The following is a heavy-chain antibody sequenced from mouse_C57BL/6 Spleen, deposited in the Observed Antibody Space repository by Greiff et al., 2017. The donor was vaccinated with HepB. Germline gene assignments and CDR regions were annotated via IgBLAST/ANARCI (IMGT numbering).Heavy chain of an antibody. CDR1: GYTFTDYN. J-gene: IGHJ4*01. CDR2: INPNNGGT. D-gene: IGHD2-1*01. CDR3: ARTDYYGNSYAMDY. V-gene: IGHV1-18*01. Sequence: VQLQQSGPELVKPGASVKIPCKASGYTFTDYNMDWVKQSHGKSLEWIGDINPNNGGTIYNQKFKGKATLTVDKSSSTAYMELRSLTSEDTAVYYCARTDYYGNSYAMDYWGQGTSVTVSS.